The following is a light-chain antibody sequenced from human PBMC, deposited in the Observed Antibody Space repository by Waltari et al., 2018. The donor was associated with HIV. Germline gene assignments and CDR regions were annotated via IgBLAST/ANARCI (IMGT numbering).Light chain of an antibody. CDR3: SSYAGSNNRWV. CDR1: SSDVGGYNY. V-gene: IGLV2-8*01. Sequence: QSALTQPPSASGSPGQSVTISCTGTSSDVGGYNYVPWYQHHPGKVPKLMIYEVSKRPSGVPDRFSGSKSGSTASLTVSGLQAEDEADYYCSSYAGSNNRWVFGGGTKLTAL. CDR2: EVS. J-gene: IGLJ3*02.